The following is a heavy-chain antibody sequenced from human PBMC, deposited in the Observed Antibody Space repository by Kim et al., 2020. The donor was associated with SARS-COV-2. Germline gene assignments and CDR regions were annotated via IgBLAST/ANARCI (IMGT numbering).Heavy chain of an antibody. CDR2: WYN. D-gene: IGHD7-27*01. Sequence: WYNDYAVSVKSRITINPDTSKNQFSLQLNSVTPEDTAVYYCARANYYFDYWGQGTLVTVSS. J-gene: IGHJ4*02. CDR3: ARANYYFDY. V-gene: IGHV6-1*01.